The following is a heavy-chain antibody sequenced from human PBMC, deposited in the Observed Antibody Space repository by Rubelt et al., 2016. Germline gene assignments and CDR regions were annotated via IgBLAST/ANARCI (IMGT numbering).Heavy chain of an antibody. CDR1: GGSFSGYY. CDR2: INHSGST. CDR3: GRGVRAAGTHYDYYYGMDV. D-gene: IGHD6-13*01. J-gene: IGHJ6*01. Sequence: QVQLQQWGAGLLKPSETLSLTCAVYGGSFSGYYWSWIRQPPGKGLEWIGEINHSGSTNYNPSLKRCVTISVDTCKKQVALKLGSVTAAETAGYYWGRGVRAAGTHYDYYYGMDVWGQGTTVTVSS. V-gene: IGHV4-34*01.